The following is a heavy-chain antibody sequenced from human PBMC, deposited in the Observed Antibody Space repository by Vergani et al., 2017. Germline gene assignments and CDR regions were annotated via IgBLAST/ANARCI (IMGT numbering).Heavy chain of an antibody. J-gene: IGHJ3*02. CDR1: GYTFTSYD. D-gene: IGHD3-9*01. CDR2: MNPNSGNT. V-gene: IGHV1-8*01. Sequence: QVQLVQSGAEVKKPGASVKVSCKASGYTFTSYDINWVRQATGQGLEWMGWMNPNSGNTGYAQKFQGRVTMTRDTSISTAYMELSRLRSDDTAVYYCARVRRYFDWFHAFDIGGQGTMVTVSS. CDR3: ARVRRYFDWFHAFDI.